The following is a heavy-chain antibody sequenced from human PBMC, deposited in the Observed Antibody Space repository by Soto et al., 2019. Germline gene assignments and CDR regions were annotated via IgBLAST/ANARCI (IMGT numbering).Heavy chain of an antibody. D-gene: IGHD5-18*01. J-gene: IGHJ5*02. CDR1: GFSFSSSA. V-gene: IGHV3-23*01. CDR3: AKGGYTYGLDP. CDR2: ISESGDNT. Sequence: EVQLLESGGGSAQPGGSLRLSCAASGFSFSSSAMSWVLQAPGKGLEWVSAISESGDNTFYADSVKGRFTISRENSNNALYLQMDTLRAEDTALYFCAKGGYTYGLDPWGQGTLVTVSS.